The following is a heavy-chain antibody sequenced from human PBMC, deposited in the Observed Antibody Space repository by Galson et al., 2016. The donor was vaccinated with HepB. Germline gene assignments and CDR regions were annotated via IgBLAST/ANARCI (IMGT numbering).Heavy chain of an antibody. CDR1: GFTVSTYG. J-gene: IGHJ6*02. CDR2: IWYDGSRN. Sequence: SLRLSCAVSGFTVSTYGMHWVRQAPGKGLEWVAVIWYDGSRNYYGDSVKGRFTISRDDSKDMLHLQMNSLIVEDTAQYYVARDSGRYGIDVWGQGTTVTVSS. D-gene: IGHD1-26*01. V-gene: IGHV3-33*01. CDR3: ARDSGRYGIDV.